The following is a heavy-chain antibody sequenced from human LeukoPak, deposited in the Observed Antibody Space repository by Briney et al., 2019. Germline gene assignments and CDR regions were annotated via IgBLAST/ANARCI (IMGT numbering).Heavy chain of an antibody. CDR2: IYYSGST. CDR1: GGSISSGDYY. D-gene: IGHD3-3*01. CDR3: ARVVLPFGVVVITPGTFDD. J-gene: IGHJ4*01. Sequence: PSQTLSLTCTVSGGSISSGDYYWSWIRQPPGKGLEWIGYIYYSGSTYYNPSLKSRVTISVDTSKNQFSLKLSSVTAADTAFSCCARVVLPFGVVVITPGTFDDWGQGTLVTVSS. V-gene: IGHV4-30-4*08.